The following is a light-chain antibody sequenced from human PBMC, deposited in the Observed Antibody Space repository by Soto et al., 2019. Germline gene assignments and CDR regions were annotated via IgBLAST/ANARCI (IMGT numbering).Light chain of an antibody. CDR2: DAS. V-gene: IGKV3-20*01. J-gene: IGKJ1*01. CDR1: QSVSSS. Sequence: ESILTQSPGTLSLSPGERATLSCRASQSVSSSLVWYQQKPGQAPRLLIYDASSRATGSPGWFSSSGSGTAFTLTISRVEPEDVAVYSCPQYGRPPRTFGTGTKVAI. CDR3: PQYGRPPRT.